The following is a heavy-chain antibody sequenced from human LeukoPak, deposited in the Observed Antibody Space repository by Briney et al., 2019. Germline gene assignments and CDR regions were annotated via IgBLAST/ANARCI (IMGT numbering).Heavy chain of an antibody. CDR2: ISSSSSTI. CDR1: GFTFSSYE. D-gene: IGHD5-24*01. Sequence: GGSLRLSCAASGFTFSSYEMNWVRQAPGKGLEWVSYISSSSSTIYYADSVKGRFTISRDNAKNSLYLQMNSLRAEDTAVYYCAREHNLSIDYWGQGTLVTVSS. J-gene: IGHJ4*02. V-gene: IGHV3-48*03. CDR3: AREHNLSIDY.